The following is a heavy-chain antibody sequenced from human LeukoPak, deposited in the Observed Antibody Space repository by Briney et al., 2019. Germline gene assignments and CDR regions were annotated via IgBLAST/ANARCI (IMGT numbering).Heavy chain of an antibody. V-gene: IGHV3-48*01. J-gene: IGHJ4*02. CDR1: GFTFNVYS. D-gene: IGHD3-22*01. Sequence: GGSLRLSFVASGFTFNVYSMSWVRQAPGKGVEGVSYITRNSNDIYYADSVKGRFTISRDNAKNSLYLQMNNLRAEDTAVYYCAKTLLDSSGYYYAGSDYWGQGILVTVST. CDR2: ITRNSNDI. CDR3: AKTLLDSSGYYYAGSDY.